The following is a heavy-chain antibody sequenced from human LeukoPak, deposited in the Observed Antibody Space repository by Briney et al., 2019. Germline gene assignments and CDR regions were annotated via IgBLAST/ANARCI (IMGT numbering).Heavy chain of an antibody. CDR3: ARGYDSWDS. V-gene: IGHV3-48*03. J-gene: IGHJ4*02. CDR2: INTDGATI. Sequence: PGGSLRLSCAASGFTFSSDEMNWVRQAPGKGLQWISYINTDGATIYYADSVKGRFTISRDNAKNSLYLQMNSLRAEDTAVYYCARGYDSWDSWGQGTLVTVS. CDR1: GFTFSSDE. D-gene: IGHD3-16*01.